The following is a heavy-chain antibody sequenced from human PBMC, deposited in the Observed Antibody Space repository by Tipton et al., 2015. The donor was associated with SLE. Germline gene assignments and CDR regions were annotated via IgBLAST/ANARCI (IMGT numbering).Heavy chain of an antibody. Sequence: LRLSCTVSGCSISSYYWAWIRQPAGKGLEWIGRIYTGGYTKYNPSFENRVTVDASKDQFSLKLSSVTAADTAVYYCVICSPAGCAYFDYWGQGRLVTVSS. V-gene: IGHV4-4*07. CDR2: IYTGGYT. CDR1: GCSISSYY. D-gene: IGHD2-15*01. CDR3: VICSPAGCAYFDY. J-gene: IGHJ4*02.